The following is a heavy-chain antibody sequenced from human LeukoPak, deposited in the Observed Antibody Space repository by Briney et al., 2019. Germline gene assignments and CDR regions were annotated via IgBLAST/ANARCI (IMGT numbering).Heavy chain of an antibody. Sequence: GGSLRLSCTVSGFTVSSNYMTWVRQAPGKGLEWVAVISYDGSNKYYADSVKGRFTISRDNSKNTLYLQMNSLRAEDTAVYYCAKRMGIAVAPSDYWGQGTLVTVSS. D-gene: IGHD6-19*01. J-gene: IGHJ4*02. CDR1: GFTVSSNY. CDR2: ISYDGSNK. CDR3: AKRMGIAVAPSDY. V-gene: IGHV3-30*18.